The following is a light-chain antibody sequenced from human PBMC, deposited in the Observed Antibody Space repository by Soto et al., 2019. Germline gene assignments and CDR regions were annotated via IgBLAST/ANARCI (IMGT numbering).Light chain of an antibody. Sequence: DIQMTQSPSSLSASVGDRVTITCRASQSIGDNLNWYQQKPGTAPNLLIYAASSLQSGVPSRFSGSGSGTDFTLTITNLQTEELVSVLGQQSFNTPPTFGGGTKVEIK. J-gene: IGKJ4*01. CDR2: AAS. CDR3: QQSFNTPPT. V-gene: IGKV1-39*01. CDR1: QSIGDN.